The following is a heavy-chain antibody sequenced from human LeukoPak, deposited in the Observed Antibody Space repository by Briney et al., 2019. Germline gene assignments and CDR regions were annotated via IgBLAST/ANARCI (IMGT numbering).Heavy chain of an antibody. V-gene: IGHV1-69*13. Sequence: SVKVSCKASGGTFSSYAISWVRQAPGQGREWMGGIIPIFGTANYAQKFQGRVTITADESTSTAYMELSSLRSEETAVYYCARGAAVAGSDAFDIWGQGTMVTVSS. CDR2: IIPIFGTA. D-gene: IGHD6-19*01. J-gene: IGHJ3*02. CDR1: GGTFSSYA. CDR3: ARGAAVAGSDAFDI.